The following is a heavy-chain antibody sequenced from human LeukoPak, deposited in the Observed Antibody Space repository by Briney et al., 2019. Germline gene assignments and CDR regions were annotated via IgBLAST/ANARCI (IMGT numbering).Heavy chain of an antibody. CDR2: IIPIFGTA. D-gene: IGHD4-23*01. V-gene: IGHV1-69*05. CDR3: ASCGNSTAQFDY. J-gene: IGHJ4*02. Sequence: ASVKVSCKASGGTFSSYAISWVRQAPGQGLEWMGGIIPIFGTANYAQKFQGRVTITTDESTSTAYMGLSSLRSEDTAVYYCASCGNSTAQFDYWGQGTLVTVSS. CDR1: GGTFSSYA.